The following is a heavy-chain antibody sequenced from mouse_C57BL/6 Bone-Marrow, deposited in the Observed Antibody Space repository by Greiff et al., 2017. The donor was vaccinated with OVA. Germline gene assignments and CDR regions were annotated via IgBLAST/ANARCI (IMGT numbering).Heavy chain of an antibody. CDR1: GFTFSSYA. Sequence: EVKLVESGEGLVKPGGSLKLSCAASGFTFSSYAMSWVRQTPEKRLEWVAYISSGGDYIYYADTVKGRFTISRDNARNTLYLQMSSLKSEDTAMYYCTREAPIVTRAWFAYWGQGTLVTVSA. J-gene: IGHJ3*01. CDR3: TREAPIVTRAWFAY. V-gene: IGHV5-9-1*02. CDR2: ISSGGDYI. D-gene: IGHD2-5*01.